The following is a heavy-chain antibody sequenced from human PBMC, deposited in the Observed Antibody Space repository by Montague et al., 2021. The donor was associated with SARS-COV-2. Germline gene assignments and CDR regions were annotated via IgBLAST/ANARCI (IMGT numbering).Heavy chain of an antibody. J-gene: IGHJ4*02. V-gene: IGHV4-4*02. D-gene: IGHD6-19*01. CDR3: AREAKAVSGRLDS. CDR2: ISHGGTT. CDR1: SDSFSSSDW. Sequence: SETLSLTCTVSSDSFSSSDWCSWVRQPPGKGLDWIGEISHGGTTNYKSSLKSRVTMSLDKSKNQFSLKLTSVTAADTAVYYRAREAKAVSGRLDSWGQGTLVTASS.